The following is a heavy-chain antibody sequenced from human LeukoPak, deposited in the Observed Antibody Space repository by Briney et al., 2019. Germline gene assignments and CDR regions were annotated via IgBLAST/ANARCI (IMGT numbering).Heavy chain of an antibody. CDR2: INSDGKTT. CDR3: ATTLRYFDWLFATDL. V-gene: IGHV3-74*01. Sequence: GGSLRLSCAASGFTFSSYWMYWVRQAPGKGLVWVSRINSDGKTTNYADSVKGRFTISRDNAKNSLYLQMNSLRAEDTAVYYCATTLRYFDWLFATDLWGQGTLVTVSS. D-gene: IGHD3-9*01. J-gene: IGHJ5*02. CDR1: GFTFSSYW.